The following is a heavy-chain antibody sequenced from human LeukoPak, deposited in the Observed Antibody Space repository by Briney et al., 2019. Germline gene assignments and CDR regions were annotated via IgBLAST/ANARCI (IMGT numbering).Heavy chain of an antibody. Sequence: GGSLRLSCAASGLTFSRYWMTWVRQAPGKGLEWVSVIYSGGSTYYADSVKGRFTISRDNSKNTLYLQMNSLRAEDTAVYYCARALGAEFDYWGQGTLVTVSS. CDR1: GLTFSRYW. D-gene: IGHD1-26*01. CDR3: ARALGAEFDY. CDR2: IYSGGST. J-gene: IGHJ4*02. V-gene: IGHV3-53*01.